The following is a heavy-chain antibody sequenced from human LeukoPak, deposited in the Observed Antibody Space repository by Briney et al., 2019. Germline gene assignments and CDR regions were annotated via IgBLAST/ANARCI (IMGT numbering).Heavy chain of an antibody. D-gene: IGHD5-18*01. Sequence: ASVKVSCKASGYTFTGYYMHWVRQAPGHGLEWMGWINPNSGGTNYAQKFQGRVTMTRDTSISTAYMELSRLRSDDTAVYYCARAPSWIQLWLLGYWGQGTLVTVSS. CDR1: GYTFTGYY. V-gene: IGHV1-2*02. CDR2: INPNSGGT. J-gene: IGHJ4*02. CDR3: ARAPSWIQLWLLGY.